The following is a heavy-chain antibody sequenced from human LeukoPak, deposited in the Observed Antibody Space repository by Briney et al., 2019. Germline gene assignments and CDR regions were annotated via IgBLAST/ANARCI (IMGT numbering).Heavy chain of an antibody. J-gene: IGHJ6*03. CDR1: GFTFSSYG. D-gene: IGHD6-13*01. Sequence: GGSLRLSCAAPGFTFSSYGMHWVRQAPGKGLEWVAFIRYDGSNKYYADSVKGRFTISRDNSKNTLYLQMNSLKTEDTAVYYCTTDGGSWYRDYYYYMDVWGKGTTVTISS. CDR2: IRYDGSNK. CDR3: TTDGGSWYRDYYYYMDV. V-gene: IGHV3-30*02.